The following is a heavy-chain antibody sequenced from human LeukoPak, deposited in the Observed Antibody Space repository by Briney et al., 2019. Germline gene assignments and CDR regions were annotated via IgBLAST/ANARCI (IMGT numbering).Heavy chain of an antibody. CDR1: GCIFSSSA. V-gene: IGHV3-23*01. J-gene: IGHJ4*02. CDR3: TKGGSYAPLDY. CDR2: ISGTGGST. Sequence: GVSLRLSCAASGCIFSSSAVTGARHAPGKGVEWVSAISGTGGSTVYADSVKGRLTISRDNSKNTLYLQMSSLRDEDTAIYYCTKGGSYAPLDYWGQGTLVTVSS. D-gene: IGHD1-26*01.